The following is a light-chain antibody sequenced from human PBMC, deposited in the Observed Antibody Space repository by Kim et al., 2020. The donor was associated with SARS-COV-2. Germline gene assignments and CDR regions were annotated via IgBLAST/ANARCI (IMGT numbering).Light chain of an antibody. V-gene: IGLV1-44*01. CDR1: SSNIGGNT. Sequence: GQRVTISWTGSSSNIGGNTVTWYQQLPGTAPKVLIYRNDERPSGVPDRFAGSKSGTSASLAISGLQSEDEADYHCAAWDDSLKGVVFGGGTQLTVL. CDR2: RND. J-gene: IGLJ2*01. CDR3: AAWDDSLKGVV.